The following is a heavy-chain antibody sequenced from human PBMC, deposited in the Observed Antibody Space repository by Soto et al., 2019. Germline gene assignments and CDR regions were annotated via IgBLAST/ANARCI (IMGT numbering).Heavy chain of an antibody. Sequence: GESLKISCKGSGYSFTSYWISWVRQMPGKGLEWMGRIDPSDSYTNYSPSFQGHVTISADKSISTAYLQWSSLKASDTAMYYCATKYYSYYYYGMDVWDQGTTVTVSS. V-gene: IGHV5-10-1*01. CDR2: IDPSDSYT. J-gene: IGHJ6*02. D-gene: IGHD3-10*01. CDR1: GYSFTSYW. CDR3: ATKYYSYYYYGMDV.